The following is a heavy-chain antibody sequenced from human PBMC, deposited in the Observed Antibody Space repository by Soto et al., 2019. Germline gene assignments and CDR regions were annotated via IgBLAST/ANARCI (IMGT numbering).Heavy chain of an antibody. D-gene: IGHD2-2*01. V-gene: IGHV4-31*03. Sequence: QVQLQESGPGLVKPSQTLSLTCTVSGGSISSGGYYWSWIRQHPGKGLEWIGYIYYSGSTYYNPSLKRRVTISVDTSKNQFSLKLSSVTAADTAVYYCARVDCSSTSCYHYYMDVWGKGTTVTVSS. CDR3: ARVDCSSTSCYHYYMDV. CDR2: IYYSGST. J-gene: IGHJ6*03. CDR1: GGSISSGGYY.